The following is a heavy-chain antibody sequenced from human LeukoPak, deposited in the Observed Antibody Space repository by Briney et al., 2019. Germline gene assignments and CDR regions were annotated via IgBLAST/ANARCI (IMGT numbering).Heavy chain of an antibody. D-gene: IGHD6-13*01. CDR2: ISSNGGST. CDR1: GFTFSSYA. V-gene: IGHV3-64*01. CDR3: ARGRATSSIAAAGKELDY. J-gene: IGHJ4*02. Sequence: GGSLRLSCAASGFTFSSYAMHWVRQAPGKGLEYVSAISSNGGSTYYANSVKGRLTISRDNSKNTLYLQMGSLRAEDMAVYYCARGRATSSIAAAGKELDYWGQGTLVTVSS.